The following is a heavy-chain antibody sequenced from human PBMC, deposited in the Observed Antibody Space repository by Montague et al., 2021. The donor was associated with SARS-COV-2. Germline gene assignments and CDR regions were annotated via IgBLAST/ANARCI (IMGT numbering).Heavy chain of an antibody. CDR1: GFSLSTSRMR. CDR2: IDWDDDK. CDR3: ARRTYDILTGYDYGMDV. D-gene: IGHD3-9*01. V-gene: IGHV2-70*04. J-gene: IGHJ6*02. Sequence: PALVKPTQTLTLTCTFSGFSLSTSRMRVSWIRQPPGKALEWLARIDWDDDKYYSTSLKTRLTISKDTSKNQVVLTMTNMDPVDTATYYCARRTYDILTGYDYGMDVWGQGTTVTVSS.